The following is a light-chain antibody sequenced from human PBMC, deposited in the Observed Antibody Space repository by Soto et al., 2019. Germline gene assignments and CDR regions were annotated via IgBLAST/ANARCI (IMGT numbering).Light chain of an antibody. Sequence: EIVMTQSPATLSVSPGEGATLSCRASQTVSSNLAWYQQKPGQAPRLLIYGASTRATGIPARFSGSGSGTECTLTIGSLQSEDFAVYYCHQYNNWPLTFGGGTKVEIK. CDR1: QTVSSN. V-gene: IGKV3-15*01. CDR2: GAS. CDR3: HQYNNWPLT. J-gene: IGKJ4*01.